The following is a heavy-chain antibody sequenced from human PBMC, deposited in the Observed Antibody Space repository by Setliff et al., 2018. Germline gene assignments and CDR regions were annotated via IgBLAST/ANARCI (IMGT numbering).Heavy chain of an antibody. CDR1: GYIFTYYA. CDR3: ASAHYYSGYIEYFQY. J-gene: IGHJ1*01. V-gene: IGHV1-3*01. CDR2: INAGNGNT. D-gene: IGHD5-12*01. Sequence: EASVKVSCKASGYIFTYYAIHWVRQAPGQRLEWMGWINAGNGNTKYSQKFQGRVTITRDASASTAYMELSSLRSEDTAVYYCASAHYYSGYIEYFQYWGQGTLVTVSS.